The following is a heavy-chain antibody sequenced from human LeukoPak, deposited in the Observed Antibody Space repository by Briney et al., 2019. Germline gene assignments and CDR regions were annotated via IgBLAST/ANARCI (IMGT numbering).Heavy chain of an antibody. V-gene: IGHV1-18*01. CDR1: GYTFTNYG. D-gene: IGHD1-26*01. CDR2: ITTYNGYT. J-gene: IGHJ4*02. CDR3: ARLSGSYYIFDY. Sequence: ASVTVSCTASGYTFTNYGISWMRQAPGQGLEWMGWITTYNGYTNYAQKFQGRVTMTTDTSTSTAYMELRSLRSDDAAAYYCARLSGSYYIFDYWGQGTLVTVSS.